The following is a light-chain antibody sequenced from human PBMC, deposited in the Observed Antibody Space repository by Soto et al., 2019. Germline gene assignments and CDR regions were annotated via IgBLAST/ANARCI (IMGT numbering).Light chain of an antibody. J-gene: IGLJ2*01. CDR1: RSDVGGYNF. V-gene: IGLV2-23*02. CDR2: EVT. Sequence: QSALTQPASVSGSPGQSITISCTGTRSDVGGYNFVSWYQKHPGKAPKVIIYEVTKRPPGVSNRFSGSKSDNTASLTISGLQAEDEADYYCCSYPAATIAGTIVFGGGTKLTVL. CDR3: CSYPAATIAGTIV.